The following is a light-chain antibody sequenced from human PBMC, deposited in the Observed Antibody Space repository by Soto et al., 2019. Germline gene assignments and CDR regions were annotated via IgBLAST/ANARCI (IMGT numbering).Light chain of an antibody. J-gene: IGKJ3*01. V-gene: IGKV3-20*01. Sequence: EIVLMQSPGTLSLSPGEGATLSCRASQSVNSNYLAWYQQKPGQAPTVLIFDTSRRATGVPDRFSGSGSVTDFTLNISRLEPDDFAVYYCQQYGSSQFTFGPGTKVNIK. CDR2: DTS. CDR3: QQYGSSQFT. CDR1: QSVNSNY.